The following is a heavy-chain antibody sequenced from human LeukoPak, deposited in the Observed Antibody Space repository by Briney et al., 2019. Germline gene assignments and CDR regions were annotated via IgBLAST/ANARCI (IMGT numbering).Heavy chain of an antibody. CDR3: ARRGSWSGARKNAFDI. D-gene: IGHD3-10*01. V-gene: IGHV4-34*01. J-gene: IGHJ3*02. CDR2: INHSRST. Sequence: SETLSLTCAVYGGTFSGYYWSWIRQPPGKGLEWIWEINHSRSTNYNASLKRRVTISVDTSKNQFSLKLSSATAADTAVYYCARRGSWSGARKNAFDIWGQGTMVTVSS. CDR1: GGTFSGYY.